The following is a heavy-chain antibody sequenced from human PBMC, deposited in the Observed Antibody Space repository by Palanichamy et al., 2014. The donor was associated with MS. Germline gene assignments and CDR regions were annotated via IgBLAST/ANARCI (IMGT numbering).Heavy chain of an antibody. V-gene: IGHV5-51*01. Sequence: EEQLVQSGPEVKKPGESLKISCKDSGPNFSNFWIGWVRQIPGKGLEWVAIIHPADSQTHYSSSSQGQVTISADKSISTAYLQWTSLKDSDTGMYYCARRTFVLTTPNNWFDPWGQGTLVTVSS. CDR1: GPNFSNFW. CDR3: ARRTFVLTTPNNWFDP. D-gene: IGHD1-1*01. CDR2: IHPADSQT. J-gene: IGHJ5*02.